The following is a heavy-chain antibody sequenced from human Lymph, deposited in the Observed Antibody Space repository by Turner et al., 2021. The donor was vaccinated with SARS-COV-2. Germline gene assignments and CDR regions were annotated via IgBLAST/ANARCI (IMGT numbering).Heavy chain of an antibody. CDR2: FDPEDGET. J-gene: IGHJ6*02. Sequence: QVQLVQSGAEVKKPGASVKVSCKFSGYTLTEVSMHWVRQAPGKGLEWMGGFDPEDGETIYAQKFQGRVTMTEDTSTDTAYMELSSLRSEDTAVYYCATGPYDFWSGPSPGYYGMDVWGQGTTVTVSS. D-gene: IGHD3-3*01. CDR3: ATGPYDFWSGPSPGYYGMDV. V-gene: IGHV1-24*01. CDR1: GYTLTEVS.